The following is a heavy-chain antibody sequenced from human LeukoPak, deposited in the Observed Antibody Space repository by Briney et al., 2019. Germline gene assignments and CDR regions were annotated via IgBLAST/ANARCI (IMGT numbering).Heavy chain of an antibody. CDR3: AIAVAATAPFDY. CDR1: GGSFSGYY. V-gene: IGHV4-34*01. D-gene: IGHD6-19*01. Sequence: SETLSLTCAVYGGSFSGYYWSWIRQPPGKGLEWIGEINHSGSTNYNPSLKSRVTISIDTSKNQFSLKLSSVTAADTAVYYCAIAVAATAPFDYWGQGTLVTVSS. CDR2: INHSGST. J-gene: IGHJ4*02.